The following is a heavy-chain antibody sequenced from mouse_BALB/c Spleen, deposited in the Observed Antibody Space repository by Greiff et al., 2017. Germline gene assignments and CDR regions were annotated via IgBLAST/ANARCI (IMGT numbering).Heavy chain of an antibody. CDR1: GYSITSDYA. J-gene: IGHJ4*01. CDR3: ARAYYRYGGAMDY. CDR2: ISYSGST. D-gene: IGHD2-14*01. Sequence: EVQLVESGPGLVKPSQSLSLTCTVTGYSITSDYAWNWIRQFPGNKLEWMGYISYSGSTSYNPSLKSRISITRDTSKNQFFLQLNSVTTEDTATYYCARAYYRYGGAMDYWGQGTSVTVSS. V-gene: IGHV3-2*02.